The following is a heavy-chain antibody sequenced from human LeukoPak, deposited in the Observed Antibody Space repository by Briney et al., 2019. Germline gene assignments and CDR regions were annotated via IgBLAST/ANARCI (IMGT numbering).Heavy chain of an antibody. D-gene: IGHD5-12*01. V-gene: IGHV3-74*01. J-gene: IGHJ3*02. CDR3: ARGNSASGYSGYDGAFDI. CDR1: GFTFSSYW. Sequence: GGSLRLSCAASGFTFSSYWMHWVRQAPGKGLVWVSRINSDGSSTSYADSVKGRFTISRDNAKNTLYLQMNSLRAEDTAVYYCARGNSASGYSGYDGAFDIWGQGTMDTVSS. CDR2: INSDGSST.